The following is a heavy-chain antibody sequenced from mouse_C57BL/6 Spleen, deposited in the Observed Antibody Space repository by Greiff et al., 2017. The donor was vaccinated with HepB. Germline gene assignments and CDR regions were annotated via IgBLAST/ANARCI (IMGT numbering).Heavy chain of an antibody. CDR3: TRYYYGSSYMYYFDY. Sequence: EVQLQQSGPELVKPGASVKMSCKASGYTFTDYYMHWVKQSHGKSLEWIGYINPNNGGTSYNQKFKGKATLTVNKSSSTAYMELRSLTSEDSAVYYCTRYYYGSSYMYYFDYWGQGTTLTVSS. J-gene: IGHJ2*01. D-gene: IGHD1-1*01. CDR1: GYTFTDYY. V-gene: IGHV1-22*01. CDR2: INPNNGGT.